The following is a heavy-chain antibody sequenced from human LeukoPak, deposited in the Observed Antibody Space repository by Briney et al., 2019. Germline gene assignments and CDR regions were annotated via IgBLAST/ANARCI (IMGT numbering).Heavy chain of an antibody. CDR2: INPNSGGT. CDR3: ARKRWFGELSSDH. V-gene: IGHV1-2*02. Sequence: ASVKVSCKASGYTFTGYYMHWVRQAPGQGLEWMGWINPNSGGTNYAQKFQGRVTMTRDTSISTAYMELSRLRSDDTAVYYCARKRWFGELSSDHWGQGTLVTVSS. CDR1: GYTFTGYY. D-gene: IGHD3-10*01. J-gene: IGHJ4*02.